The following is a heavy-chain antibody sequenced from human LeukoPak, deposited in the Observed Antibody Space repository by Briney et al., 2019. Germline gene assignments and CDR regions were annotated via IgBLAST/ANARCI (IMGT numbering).Heavy chain of an antibody. J-gene: IGHJ5*02. CDR3: ARRVREDRSIASANWLDP. D-gene: IGHD3-16*02. CDR2: IYTSGT. CDR1: GGSISTYS. Sequence: SEALSLTCTVSGGSISTYSWNWIRQPPGKGLEWIGRIYTSGTKYNPSLGSRVTISVDTSINQVSLKLSSVTAADTAIYYCARRVREDRSIASANWLDPWGQGILVTVSS. V-gene: IGHV4-4*09.